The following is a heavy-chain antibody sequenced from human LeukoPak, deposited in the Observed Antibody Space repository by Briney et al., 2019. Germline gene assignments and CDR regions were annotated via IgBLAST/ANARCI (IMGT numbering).Heavy chain of an antibody. J-gene: IGHJ4*02. CDR1: GGSISSGSYY. D-gene: IGHD3-16*01. CDR3: ARTPRGEFSDY. Sequence: PSETLSLTCTVSGGSISSGSYYWSWLRQPAGKGLEWIGRIYTSGSTNYNPSLKSRVTISADTSNNQFSLKLISVTAADTAVYYCARTPRGEFSDYWGQGTLVTVSS. CDR2: IYTSGST. V-gene: IGHV4-61*02.